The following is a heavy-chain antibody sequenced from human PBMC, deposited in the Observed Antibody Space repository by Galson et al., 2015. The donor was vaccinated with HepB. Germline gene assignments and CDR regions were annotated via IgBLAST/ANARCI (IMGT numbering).Heavy chain of an antibody. CDR3: ARDPGYSYRNVDY. Sequence: SLRLSCAASGFTFSSYAMHWVRQAPGKGLEWVAVISYDGSNKYYADSVKGRFTISRDNSKNTLYLQMNSLRAEDTAVYYCARDPGYSYRNVDYWGQGTLVTVSS. V-gene: IGHV3-30*04. D-gene: IGHD5-18*01. J-gene: IGHJ4*02. CDR1: GFTFSSYA. CDR2: ISYDGSNK.